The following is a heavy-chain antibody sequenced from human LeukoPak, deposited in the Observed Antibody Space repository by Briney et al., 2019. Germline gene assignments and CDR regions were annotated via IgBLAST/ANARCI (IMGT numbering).Heavy chain of an antibody. D-gene: IGHD3-10*01. J-gene: IGHJ5*02. CDR2: IYYSGST. Sequence: SETLSLTCSVSGGSVSSGSYYWSWIRQPPGKELEWIGYIYYSGSTKYNPSLKSRVTISVDMSKNQFSPKLSSVTAADTAMYYCAASSGWFDPWGQGTLVTVSS. CDR1: GGSVSSGSYY. V-gene: IGHV4-61*01. CDR3: AASSGWFDP.